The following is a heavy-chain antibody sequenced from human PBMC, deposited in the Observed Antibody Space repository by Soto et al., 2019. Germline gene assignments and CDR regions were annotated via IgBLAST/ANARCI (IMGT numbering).Heavy chain of an antibody. CDR1: GGSISSGGYS. V-gene: IGHV4-30-2*01. CDR2: IYHSGST. Sequence: SETLSLTCAVSGGSISSGGYSLSWIRHPPGKGLEWIGYIYHSGSTYYNPSLKSRVTISLDRSKNQFSLKLSSVTAADTAVYYCAIGTSDAFDIWGQGTMVTVSS. CDR3: AIGTSDAFDI. J-gene: IGHJ3*02.